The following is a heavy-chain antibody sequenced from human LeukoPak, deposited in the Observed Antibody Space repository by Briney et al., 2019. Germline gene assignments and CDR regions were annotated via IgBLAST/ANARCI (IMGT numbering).Heavy chain of an antibody. D-gene: IGHD6-6*01. V-gene: IGHV1-18*01. J-gene: IGHJ4*02. CDR2: ISAYNGNT. Sequence: ASVKVSCKASGYTFTSYGISWVRQAPGQGLEWMGWISAYNGNTNYAQKFQGRVTMTRNTSISTAYMELSSLRSEDTAVYYCARVGGRLRYSNSWGQGTLVTVSS. CDR3: ARVGGRLRYSNS. CDR1: GYTFTSYG.